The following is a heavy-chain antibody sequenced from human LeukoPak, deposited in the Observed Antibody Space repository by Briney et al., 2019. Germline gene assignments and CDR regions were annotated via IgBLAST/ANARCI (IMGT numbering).Heavy chain of an antibody. CDR3: ARDVLREGSSYN. CDR1: GFTFSSYA. CDR2: ISSNGGSA. D-gene: IGHD3-10*01. Sequence: GGSLRLSCAASGFTFSSYAMHWVRQAPGKGLEYVSVISSNGGSAYYANSVKGRFTISRDNSKNTLYLQMGSLRAEDTAVYYCARDVLREGSSYNWGQGTLVTVSS. V-gene: IGHV3-64*01. J-gene: IGHJ4*02.